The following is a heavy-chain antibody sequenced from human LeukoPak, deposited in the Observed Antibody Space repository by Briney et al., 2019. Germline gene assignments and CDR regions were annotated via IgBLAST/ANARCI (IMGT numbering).Heavy chain of an antibody. D-gene: IGHD6-19*01. CDR3: ATNGPGIAVAGYVDY. V-gene: IGHV3-30-3*01. CDR1: GFTFSGYA. J-gene: IGHJ4*02. CDR2: ISYDGSND. Sequence: GGSLRLSCAASGFTFSGYAMHWVRQAPGKGLEWVTVISYDGSNDYYADSVKGRFTISRDNSKNTLYLQMNSLRAEDTAVYYCATNGPGIAVAGYVDYWGQGTLVTVSS.